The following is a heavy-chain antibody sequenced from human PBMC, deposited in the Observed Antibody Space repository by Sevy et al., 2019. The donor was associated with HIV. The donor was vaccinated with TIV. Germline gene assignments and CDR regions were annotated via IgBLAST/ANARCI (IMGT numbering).Heavy chain of an antibody. Sequence: GGSLRLSCAASGFTVSSNYMSWVRQAPGKGLEWVSVIYSGGSTYYADSVKGRFTISRDNSKNTWYLQMNSLRAEDTAVYYCARDQDYYDSSGYYPSDAFDIWGQGTMVTVSS. V-gene: IGHV3-66*01. J-gene: IGHJ3*02. D-gene: IGHD3-22*01. CDR1: GFTVSSNY. CDR3: ARDQDYYDSSGYYPSDAFDI. CDR2: IYSGGST.